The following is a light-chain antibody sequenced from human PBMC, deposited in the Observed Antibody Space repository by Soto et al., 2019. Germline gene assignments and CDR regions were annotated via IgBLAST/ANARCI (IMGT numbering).Light chain of an antibody. V-gene: IGLV2-11*01. Sequence: QSALTQPRSVSGSPGQSVTISCSGTSSDLGGYNYVSWYQHHPGKAPKLMIYDVTLRPSGVPDRFSGSKSGNTASPTISGLQDEDEADYYCCSYAGRFTWVFGAGTKVTV. CDR3: CSYAGRFTWV. CDR2: DVT. CDR1: SSDLGGYNY. J-gene: IGLJ3*02.